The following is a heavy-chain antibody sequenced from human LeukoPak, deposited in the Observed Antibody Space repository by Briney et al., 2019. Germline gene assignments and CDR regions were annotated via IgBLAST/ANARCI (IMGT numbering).Heavy chain of an antibody. CDR3: AKDGVSWYYYMDV. CDR2: IYSGGST. D-gene: IGHD2-15*01. Sequence: GGSLRLSCAASGFTVSSNYMSWVRQAPGKGLEWVSVIYSGGSTYYADSVKGHFTISRDNSKNTLYLQMNSLRDEDTAVYYCAKDGVSWYYYMDVWGKGTMVTISS. J-gene: IGHJ6*03. CDR1: GFTVSSNY. V-gene: IGHV3-53*01.